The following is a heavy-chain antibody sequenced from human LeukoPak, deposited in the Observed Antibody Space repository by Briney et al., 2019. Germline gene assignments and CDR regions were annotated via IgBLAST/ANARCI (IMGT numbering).Heavy chain of an antibody. CDR2: INPNSGGT. D-gene: IGHD3-22*01. J-gene: IGHJ4*02. Sequence: GASVKVSCKASGYTFTGYYMHWVRQAPGQGLEWMGWINPNSGGTNYAQKFQGRVTMTRDTSISTAYMELSRLRSDDTAVYYCARDPLTYYYDSSGYYYFDYWGQGTLVTVSS. CDR3: ARDPLTYYYDSSGYYYFDY. V-gene: IGHV1-2*02. CDR1: GYTFTGYY.